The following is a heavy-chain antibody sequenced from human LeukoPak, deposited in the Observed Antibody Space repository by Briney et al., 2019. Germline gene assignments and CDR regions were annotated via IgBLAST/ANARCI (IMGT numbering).Heavy chain of an antibody. CDR3: ARDGLRYSSSWYPYYYYGMDV. J-gene: IGHJ6*02. V-gene: IGHV3-74*01. CDR2: INSDGSST. Sequence: GGSLRLSCAASGFTFSSYWMHWVRQAPGKGLVWVSRINSDGSSTSYADSVKGRFTISRDNAKNTLYLQMNSLRAEDTAVYYCARDGLRYSSSWYPYYYYGMDVWGQGTTVTVSS. D-gene: IGHD6-13*01. CDR1: GFTFSSYW.